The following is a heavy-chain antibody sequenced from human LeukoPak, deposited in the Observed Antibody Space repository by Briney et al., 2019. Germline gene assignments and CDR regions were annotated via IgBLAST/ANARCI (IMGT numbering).Heavy chain of an antibody. CDR3: ARDIVVVPAAITRAFDI. D-gene: IGHD2-2*02. V-gene: IGHV1-18*01. CDR1: GYTFSNYG. Sequence: GASVKVSCKASGYTFSNYGISWVRQAPGQGLEWMGWISTNKGNTKSAQKNQGRVTMTTDTSTSTAYMELRSLRSDDTAVYYCARDIVVVPAAITRAFDIWGQGTMVTVSS. J-gene: IGHJ3*02. CDR2: ISTNKGNT.